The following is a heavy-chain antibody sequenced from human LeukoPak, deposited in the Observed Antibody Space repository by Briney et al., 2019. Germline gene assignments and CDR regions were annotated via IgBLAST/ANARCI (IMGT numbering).Heavy chain of an antibody. V-gene: IGHV3-43*02. J-gene: IGHJ6*02. CDR1: GFTFDDYA. CDR2: LSGDGGRT. D-gene: IGHD5-12*01. CDR3: AKDHASGGYINYYYYGMDV. Sequence: HPGGSLRLSCAASGFTFDDYAMHWVRQAPGKGLEWVSLLSGDGGRTYYADSVKGRFTVSRDNSKNSLYLQMNSLSPEDTALYYCAKDHASGGYINYYYYGMDVWGQGTTVTVSS.